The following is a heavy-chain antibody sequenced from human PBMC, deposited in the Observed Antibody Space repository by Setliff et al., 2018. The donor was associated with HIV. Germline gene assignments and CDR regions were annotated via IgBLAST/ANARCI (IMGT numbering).Heavy chain of an antibody. D-gene: IGHD3-22*01. CDR3: ARDRASSGYYSHFDY. Sequence: SCAASGFIFRNYNMNWVRQAPGKGLEWVSSLSSDGRYIYYADSVRGRFTISRDDAKNSLYLQMYSLRAEDTAIYYCARDRASSGYYSHFDYWGQGSLVTVSS. CDR1: GFIFRNYN. V-gene: IGHV3-21*01. CDR2: LSSDGRYI. J-gene: IGHJ4*02.